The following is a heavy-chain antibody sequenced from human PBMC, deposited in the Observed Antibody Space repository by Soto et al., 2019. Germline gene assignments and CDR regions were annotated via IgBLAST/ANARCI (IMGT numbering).Heavy chain of an antibody. V-gene: IGHV4-39*01. Sequence: PSETLSLTCNVSGGSISTSRSYWAWIRQPPGKGLEWLANIFYSGSTYYNPSLASRVTVSVDTSKNEFSLKLRSVTAADTAVYYCATQPTTGDTDLWFDPWGQGTLVTVSS. CDR3: ATQPTTGDTDLWFDP. CDR2: IFYSGST. CDR1: GGSISTSRSY. J-gene: IGHJ5*02. D-gene: IGHD2-21*01.